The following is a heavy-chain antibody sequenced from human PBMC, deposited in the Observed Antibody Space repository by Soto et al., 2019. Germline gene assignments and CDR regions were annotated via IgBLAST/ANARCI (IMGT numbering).Heavy chain of an antibody. D-gene: IGHD6-13*01. CDR1: GGTFSSYA. Sequence: QVQLVQSGAEAKKPGSSVKVSCKTSGGTFSSYAISWVRQAPGQGLEWMGGIVPLFRTTNYAQKFQGRVTITADTYTYTVYMELSGLRSGDMAVYYCARGGYSSTWSNLLDRSGLDVWGQGTTVTVSS. J-gene: IGHJ6*02. CDR2: IVPLFRTT. V-gene: IGHV1-69*06. CDR3: ARGGYSSTWSNLLDRSGLDV.